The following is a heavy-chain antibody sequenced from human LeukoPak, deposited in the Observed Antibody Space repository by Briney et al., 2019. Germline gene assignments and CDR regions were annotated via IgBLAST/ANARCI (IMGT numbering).Heavy chain of an antibody. J-gene: IGHJ6*02. CDR3: ARDQSSGWATHYYYYYGMDV. CDR2: IYTSGST. D-gene: IGHD6-19*01. CDR1: GGSISSYY. V-gene: IGHV4-4*07. Sequence: SETLSLTCTVSGGSISSYYWSWIRQPAGKGLEWIGRIYTSGSTNYNPSLKSRVTMSVDTSKNQFSLKLSSVTAADTAVYYCARDQSSGWATHYYYYYGMDVWGQGTTVTVSS.